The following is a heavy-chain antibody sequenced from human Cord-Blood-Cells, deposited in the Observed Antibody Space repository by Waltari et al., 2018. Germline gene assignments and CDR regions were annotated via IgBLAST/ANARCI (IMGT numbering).Heavy chain of an antibody. D-gene: IGHD2-21*01. Sequence: QVQLVQSGAEVKKPGASVKVSCKASGYTFTGYYMHWVRQAPGQGLEWMGWINPNSGGTNYAQKFQGWVTMTRDTSISTAYMGLSRLRSDDTAVYYCAREIDRMNYYYGMDVWGQGTTVTVSS. J-gene: IGHJ6*02. CDR2: INPNSGGT. CDR1: GYTFTGYY. V-gene: IGHV1-2*04. CDR3: AREIDRMNYYYGMDV.